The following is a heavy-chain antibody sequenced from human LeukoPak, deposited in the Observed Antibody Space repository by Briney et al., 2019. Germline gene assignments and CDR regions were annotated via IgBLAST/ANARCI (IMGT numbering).Heavy chain of an antibody. CDR2: ISWNSGSI. Sequence: PGGSLRLSCAASGFTFDDYAMHWVRQAPGKGLEWVSGISWNSGSIGYADSVKGRFTISRDNAKNSLYLQMNSLRAEDTALYYCAKGGDYHFPMDVWGQGTTVTVSS. D-gene: IGHD3-16*01. CDR3: AKGGDYHFPMDV. J-gene: IGHJ6*02. V-gene: IGHV3-9*01. CDR1: GFTFDDYA.